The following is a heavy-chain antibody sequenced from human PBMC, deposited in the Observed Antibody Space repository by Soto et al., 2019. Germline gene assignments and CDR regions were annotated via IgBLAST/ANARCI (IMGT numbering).Heavy chain of an antibody. J-gene: IGHJ3*02. CDR1: GFTFSTYA. D-gene: IGHD2-2*01. V-gene: IGHV3-23*01. CDR3: AKLLWTQWPRHDAFDI. Sequence: GGSLRLSCAASGFTFSTYAMSWVRQLPGKGLEWVSSITGAGGSTYYADSLKGRFTISIDNSKMTLYLQMSTLGAEDTAIYYCAKLLWTQWPRHDAFDIWGQGTMVTVSS. CDR2: ITGAGGST.